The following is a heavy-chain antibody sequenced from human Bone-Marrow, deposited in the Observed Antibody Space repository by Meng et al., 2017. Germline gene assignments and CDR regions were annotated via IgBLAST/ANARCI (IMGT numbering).Heavy chain of an antibody. CDR3: ARVQLLWFGEDY. J-gene: IGHJ4*02. CDR2: ISAYNGNT. Sequence: ASVKVSCKASGYTFTSYGISWLRQAPGQGLEWMGWISAYNGNTNYAQKPQGRVTMTTDTSTSTAYMELRRLRSDDTAVYYCARVQLLWFGEDYWGQGTLVTISS. CDR1: GYTFTSYG. V-gene: IGHV1-18*01. D-gene: IGHD3-10*01.